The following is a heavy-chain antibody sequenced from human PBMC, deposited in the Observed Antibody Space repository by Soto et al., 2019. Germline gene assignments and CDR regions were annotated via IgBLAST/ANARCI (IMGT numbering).Heavy chain of an antibody. CDR1: GYTFTSYG. Sequence: QVQLVQSGAEVKKPGASVKVSCKASGYTFTSYGISWVRQAPGQGLEWMGWISAYNGNTNYAQKLQGRVTMTTDTTTSTGYMELRSLRSDDTAVYYCARCRSASCYDGDDAFDIWGQGTMVTVSS. D-gene: IGHD2-2*01. CDR3: ARCRSASCYDGDDAFDI. J-gene: IGHJ3*02. CDR2: ISAYNGNT. V-gene: IGHV1-18*01.